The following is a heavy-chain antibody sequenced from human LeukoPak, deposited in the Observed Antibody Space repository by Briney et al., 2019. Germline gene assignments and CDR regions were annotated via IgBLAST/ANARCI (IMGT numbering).Heavy chain of an antibody. CDR1: GFTFSSYS. CDR2: ISSSSSYI. J-gene: IGHJ4*02. D-gene: IGHD3-16*01. CDR3: ARAGGWDQDFDY. Sequence: GGSLRLSCAASGFTFSSYSMNWVRQAPGKGLEWVSSISSSSSYIYYADSVKGRFTISRDNAKNSLYLQMNSLRAEDTTVYYCARAGGWDQDFDYWGQGTLVTVSS. V-gene: IGHV3-21*01.